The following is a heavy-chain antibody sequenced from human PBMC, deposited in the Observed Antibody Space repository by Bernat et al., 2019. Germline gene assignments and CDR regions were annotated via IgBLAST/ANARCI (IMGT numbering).Heavy chain of an antibody. V-gene: IGHV3-66*01. Sequence: EVHLVESGGGLVQPGGSLRLSCAASGFTVSSNYMRWVRQAPGKGLEWVSVLYSGGSTYYADSVKGRFTISRDNSKNTVYLQMNRLRAEDTAVFYCARARAWDRSFFDYWGQGALVTVSS. CDR3: ARARAWDRSFFDY. D-gene: IGHD1-26*01. J-gene: IGHJ4*02. CDR2: LYSGGST. CDR1: GFTVSSNY.